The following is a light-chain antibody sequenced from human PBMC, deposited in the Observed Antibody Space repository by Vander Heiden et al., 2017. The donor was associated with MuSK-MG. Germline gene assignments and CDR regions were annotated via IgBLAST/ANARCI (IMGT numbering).Light chain of an antibody. Sequence: DIQMTHSPSSLSASVGDRVTITCRASQSISSYLNWYQQKPGKAPKLLIYAASSLESGVPSRFSGSGPGTDFTLTISRLQPEDFATYYCQQCYSTRRTFGQGTKVEIK. CDR2: AAS. CDR1: QSISSY. CDR3: QQCYSTRRT. V-gene: IGKV1-39*01. J-gene: IGKJ1*01.